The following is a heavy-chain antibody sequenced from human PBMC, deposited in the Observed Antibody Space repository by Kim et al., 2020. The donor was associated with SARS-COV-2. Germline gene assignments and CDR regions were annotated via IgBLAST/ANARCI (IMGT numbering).Heavy chain of an antibody. J-gene: IGHJ6*02. CDR2: IYPGDSDT. Sequence: GESLKISCKGSGYSFTSYWIGWVRQMPGKGLEWMGIIYPGDSDTRYSPSFQGQVTISADKSISTAYLQWSSLKASDTAMYYCARRRYYDSSDYYTNYYYYYGMDVWGQGTTVTVSS. D-gene: IGHD3-22*01. CDR1: GYSFTSYW. V-gene: IGHV5-51*01. CDR3: ARRRYYDSSDYYTNYYYYYGMDV.